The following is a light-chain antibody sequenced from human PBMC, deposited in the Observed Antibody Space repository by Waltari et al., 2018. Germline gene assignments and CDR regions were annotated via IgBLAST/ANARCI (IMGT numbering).Light chain of an antibody. CDR2: EDS. CDR3: QAWDSGTAV. J-gene: IGLJ2*01. Sequence: SYELTQPPSVSVSPGQTASLTCSGDKLGDKYACWYYQKPGQSPVLVIYEDSKRPSGIPERFSGSNSGNTATLTISGTQAMDEADYYCQAWDSGTAVFGGGTKLTV. CDR1: KLGDKY. V-gene: IGLV3-1*01.